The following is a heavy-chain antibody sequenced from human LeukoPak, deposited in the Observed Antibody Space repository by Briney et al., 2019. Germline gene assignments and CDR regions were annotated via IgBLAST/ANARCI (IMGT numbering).Heavy chain of an antibody. CDR1: GFSFSASS. J-gene: IGHJ4*02. D-gene: IGHD2-15*01. CDR2: ISSSGSTI. CDR3: ARGTFLAASDFDY. Sequence: GGSLKLSCVASGFSFSASSMHWVRQASGKGLEWVSYISSSGSTIYYADSVKGRFTISRDNAKNSLYLQMNSLRAEDTAVYYCARGTFLAASDFDYWGQGTLVTVSS. V-gene: IGHV3-48*03.